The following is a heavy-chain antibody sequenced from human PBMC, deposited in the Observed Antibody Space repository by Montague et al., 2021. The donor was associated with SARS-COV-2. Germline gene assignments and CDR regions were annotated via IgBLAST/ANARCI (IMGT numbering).Heavy chain of an antibody. V-gene: IGHV3-7*01. J-gene: IGHJ4*02. Sequence: SLRLSCAASGFTFSSYWMSWVRQAPGKGLEWVANIKQDGSEKYYVDSVKGRFTISRDNAQTSLYLQMNSLRVEDTAVYYCAAGQCSSWLWGQGTLVTVSS. D-gene: IGHD6-13*01. CDR1: GFTFSSYW. CDR3: AAGQCSSWL. CDR2: IKQDGSEK.